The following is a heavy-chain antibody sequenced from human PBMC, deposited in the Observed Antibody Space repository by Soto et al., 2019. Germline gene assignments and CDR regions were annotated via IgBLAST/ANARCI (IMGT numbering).Heavy chain of an antibody. V-gene: IGHV4-31*03. Sequence: SETLSLTCTVSGGSISSGGYYWSWIRQHPGKGLEWIGYIYYSGSTYYNPSLKSRVTISVDTSKNQFSLKLSSVTAADTAVYYCAAGYGYGYQEDYWGQGTLVTVSS. J-gene: IGHJ4*02. CDR1: GGSISSGGYY. CDR3: AAGYGYGYQEDY. CDR2: IYYSGST. D-gene: IGHD5-18*01.